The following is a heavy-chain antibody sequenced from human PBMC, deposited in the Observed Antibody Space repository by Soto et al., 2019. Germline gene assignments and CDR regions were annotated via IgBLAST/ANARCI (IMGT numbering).Heavy chain of an antibody. CDR1: AFTLSSYW. J-gene: IGHJ3*02. CDR2: IKPDGSEK. V-gene: IGHV3-7*01. D-gene: IGHD3-22*01. CDR3: ARDYEFGFDI. Sequence: EVQLVESGGGLVQPGGSLRLSCEASAFTLSSYWMSWVRQAPGKGLEWVANIKPDGSEKYYVDSVKGRSTISRDNTKNSLYLQMSTLRPEDTAIYYCARDYEFGFDIWGQGPLVTVSS.